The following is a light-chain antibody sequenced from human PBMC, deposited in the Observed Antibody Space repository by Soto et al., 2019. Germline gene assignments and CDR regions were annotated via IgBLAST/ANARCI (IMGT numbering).Light chain of an antibody. CDR3: QQTYTAPRT. Sequence: DIQMTQSPSSLSASVGDRVTITCRASQSITIYLNWYQQQPGKAPRLLIYGASTLQTGVPSRFSGSGSMTDFTLTISDLQPEDFATYYCQQTYTAPRTFGQGTKVHIK. CDR2: GAS. V-gene: IGKV1-39*01. CDR1: QSITIY. J-gene: IGKJ1*01.